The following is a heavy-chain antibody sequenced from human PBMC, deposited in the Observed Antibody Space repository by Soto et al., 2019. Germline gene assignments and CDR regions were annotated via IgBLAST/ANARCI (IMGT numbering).Heavy chain of an antibody. J-gene: IGHJ5*02. Sequence: QVQLQESGPGLVKPSQTLSLTCTVSGGSINSGAYSWSWVRQHPGQGLEWIGYVSYRGSTYYNPSLKSRVNISVDTSKTEFSLNLNSVTAADTAVYYCARVSAAGTRWFSPGGQGTLFTVSS. CDR2: VSYRGST. V-gene: IGHV4-31*03. CDR1: GGSINSGAYS. D-gene: IGHD6-13*01. CDR3: ARVSAAGTRWFSP.